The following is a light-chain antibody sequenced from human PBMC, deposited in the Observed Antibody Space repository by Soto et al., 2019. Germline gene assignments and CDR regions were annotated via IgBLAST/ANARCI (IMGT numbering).Light chain of an antibody. CDR2: NAD. Sequence: QAVVTQEPSLIVSPGGTVTLTCASSTGAVTSANYPNWFQQKPGQPPRALIYNADKKHSWTPARVSGSLLGGKAALTLSAVQPEDEADYYCLLYVGGSQLVFGGGTKLTVL. V-gene: IGLV7-43*01. J-gene: IGLJ3*02. CDR3: LLYVGGSQLV. CDR1: TGAVTSANY.